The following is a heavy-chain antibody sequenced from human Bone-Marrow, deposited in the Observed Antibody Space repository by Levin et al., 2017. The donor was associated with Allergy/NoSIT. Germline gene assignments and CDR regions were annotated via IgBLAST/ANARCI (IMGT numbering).Heavy chain of an antibody. CDR3: ARQNISSGYDY. CDR2: VYAGDSDG. J-gene: IGHJ4*02. D-gene: IGHD5-12*01. CDR1: GYNFNNYW. V-gene: IGHV5-51*01. Sequence: SGGSLRLSCQAYGYNFNNYWIGWVRQMPGKGLEWMGIVYAGDSDGRYSPSFQGHVTMSADKSISTAFLQWSSLKASDTATYYCARQNISSGYDYWGQGTPVTVSS.